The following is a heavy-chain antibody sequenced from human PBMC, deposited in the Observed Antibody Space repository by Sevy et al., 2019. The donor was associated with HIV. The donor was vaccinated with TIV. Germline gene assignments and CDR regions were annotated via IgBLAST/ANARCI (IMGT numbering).Heavy chain of an antibody. CDR3: ASLYCSGGSCSRDA. CDR2: IHYTGTT. V-gene: IGHV4-59*01. J-gene: IGHJ3*01. CDR1: GGSISAYH. Sequence: SETLSLTCTVSGGSISAYHWSWIRQPPGKGLEYIGYIHYTGTTNYNPSLKSRVTISVDTSKNQFSLKLSSVTAADTAVYYCASLYCSGGSCSRDAWGQGTMVTVSS. D-gene: IGHD2-15*01.